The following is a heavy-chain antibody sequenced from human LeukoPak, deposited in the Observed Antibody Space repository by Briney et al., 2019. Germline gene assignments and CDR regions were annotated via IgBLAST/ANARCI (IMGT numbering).Heavy chain of an antibody. Sequence: SVKVSCKASGGTFSSYAISWVRQAPGQGLEWMGRIIPILGIANYAQKFQGRVTITADKSTSTAYMELSSLRSEDTAVYYCASDPPYSGYEGSFDYWGQGTLVTVSS. CDR1: GGTFSSYA. D-gene: IGHD5-12*01. V-gene: IGHV1-69*04. CDR2: IIPILGIA. CDR3: ASDPPYSGYEGSFDY. J-gene: IGHJ4*02.